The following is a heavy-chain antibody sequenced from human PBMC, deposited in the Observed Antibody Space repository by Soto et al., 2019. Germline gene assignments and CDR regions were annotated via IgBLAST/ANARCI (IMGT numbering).Heavy chain of an antibody. J-gene: IGHJ4*02. Sequence: QVQLVQSGAEMKKPGSSVKVSCQSSGGTCNTYAMNWVRQAPGQGPEWMGDISPMFGAANYAPKFQGRVTITADESTGTSYMQSSSLTSEDTALYFCAREVQVHTPAFVYWGQGTLVTVSS. CDR3: AREVQVHTPAFVY. CDR1: GGTCNTYA. D-gene: IGHD3-10*01. V-gene: IGHV1-69*19. CDR2: ISPMFGAA.